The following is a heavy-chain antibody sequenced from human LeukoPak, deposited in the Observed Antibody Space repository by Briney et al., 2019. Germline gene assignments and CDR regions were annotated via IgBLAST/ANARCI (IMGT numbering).Heavy chain of an antibody. J-gene: IGHJ6*02. D-gene: IGHD2-8*01. CDR2: ISGSGGST. V-gene: IGHV3-23*01. CDR3: ASARRYCTNGVCYIDYYYYGMDV. CDR1: GFTFSSYA. Sequence: GGSLRLSCAGSGFTFSSYAMSWVRQAPGKGLEWVSAISGSGGSTYYADSVKGRFTISRDNSKNTLYLQMNSLRAEDTAVYYCASARRYCTNGVCYIDYYYYGMDVWGQGTTVTVSS.